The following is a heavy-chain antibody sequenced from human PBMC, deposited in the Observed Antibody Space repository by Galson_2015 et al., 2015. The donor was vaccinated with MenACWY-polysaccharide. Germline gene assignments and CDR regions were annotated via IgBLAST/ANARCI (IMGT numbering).Heavy chain of an antibody. Sequence: SLRLSCAASGFTFGDYAVAWFRQAPGKGLEWVGFIRCKASGETAGYAASVKGRFTISRDDSKSTAYLQLNSLQTEDTAIYYCTRDRPIDYWGQGTLVTVSS. CDR1: GFTFGDYA. CDR2: IRCKASGETA. J-gene: IGHJ4*02. V-gene: IGHV3-49*03. CDR3: TRDRPIDY.